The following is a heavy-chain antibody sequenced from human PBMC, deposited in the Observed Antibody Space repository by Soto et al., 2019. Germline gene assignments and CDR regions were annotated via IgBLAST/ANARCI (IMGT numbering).Heavy chain of an antibody. CDR1: GFTFRSYA. J-gene: IGHJ4*02. CDR3: AKGSYDYDSSGYPDIGWY. CDR2: ISGSGGST. Sequence: GGSLRLSCAVSGFTFRSYAMSWVRQAPGKGLEWVSAISGSGGSTHYADSVKGRFTISRDNSKNTLYVQMNSLRAEDTAVYYCAKGSYDYDSSGYPDIGWYWGQGTLVTVSS. V-gene: IGHV3-23*01. D-gene: IGHD3-22*01.